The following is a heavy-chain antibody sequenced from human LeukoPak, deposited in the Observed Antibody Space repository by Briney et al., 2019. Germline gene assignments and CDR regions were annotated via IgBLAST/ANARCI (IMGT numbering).Heavy chain of an antibody. CDR2: IYPGDSDT. CDR1: GYSFTAYS. CDR3: VRLVGTTLYFDY. V-gene: IGHV5-51*01. Sequence: GASLEISCKGSGYSFTAYSIGWVRQMPGKGLQWMGIIYPGDSDTRYGPSFQGQVTISADKSISTAYLQWSSLKASDTAMYYCVRLVGTTLYFDYWGQGTLVTVSS. D-gene: IGHD1-26*01. J-gene: IGHJ4*02.